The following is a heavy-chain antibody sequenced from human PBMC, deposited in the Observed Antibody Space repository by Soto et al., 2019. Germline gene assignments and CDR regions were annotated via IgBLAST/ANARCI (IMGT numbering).Heavy chain of an antibody. Sequence: QVQLQESGPGLVKPSQTLSLTCTVSGGSISSGDYYWSWIRQPPGKGLEWIGYIYYSGSTYYNPSLKXXVXIXXDTSKNQFSLKLSSVTAADTAVYYCARESLGAFDYWGQGTLVTVSS. V-gene: IGHV4-30-4*01. CDR3: ARESLGAFDY. D-gene: IGHD1-26*01. CDR1: GGSISSGDYY. CDR2: IYYSGST. J-gene: IGHJ4*02.